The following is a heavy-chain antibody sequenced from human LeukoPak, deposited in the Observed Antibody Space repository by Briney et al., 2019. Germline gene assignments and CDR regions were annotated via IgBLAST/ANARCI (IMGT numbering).Heavy chain of an antibody. CDR2: IYYSGST. CDR1: GGSISSYY. Sequence: NPSETLSLTCTVSGGSISSYYWSWIRQPPGKGLEWIGYIYYSGSTNYNPSLKSRVTISVDTSKNQFSLKLNSVTAADTAVYYCARDSGTTGEVKFDPWGQGTLVTVSS. V-gene: IGHV4-59*12. CDR3: ARDSGTTGEVKFDP. J-gene: IGHJ5*02. D-gene: IGHD3-10*01.